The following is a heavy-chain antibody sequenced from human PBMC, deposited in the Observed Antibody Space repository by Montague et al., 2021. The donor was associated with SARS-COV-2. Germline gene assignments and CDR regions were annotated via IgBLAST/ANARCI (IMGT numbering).Heavy chain of an antibody. CDR3: AAQTDYYYYIVDV. J-gene: IGHJ6*02. Sequence: KKNPSLRSRVTISVVTARNQFSLKLSSVTAADTAVYYCAAQTDYYYYIVDVWGQGTTATVS. V-gene: IGHV4-4*09.